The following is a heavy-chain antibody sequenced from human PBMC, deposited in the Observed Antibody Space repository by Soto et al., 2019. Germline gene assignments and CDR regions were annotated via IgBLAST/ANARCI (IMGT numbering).Heavy chain of an antibody. J-gene: IGHJ3*01. Sequence: PSETLSLTCTVSGGSVTTSYYSWGWIRQPPGKGLEWIGSVYYSGSTHYNPSLESRVTLSGDTSKNQFSLKLNSVTAADTAVYYCARQWGNWYWAFNVWGQGTMVTVSS. CDR2: VYYSGST. V-gene: IGHV4-39*01. CDR3: ARQWGNWYWAFNV. CDR1: GGSVTTSYYS. D-gene: IGHD6-13*01.